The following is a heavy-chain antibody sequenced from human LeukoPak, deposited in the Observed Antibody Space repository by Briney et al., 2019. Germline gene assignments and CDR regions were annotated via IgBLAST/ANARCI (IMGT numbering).Heavy chain of an antibody. J-gene: IGHJ6*02. CDR2: IIPIFGTA. CDR1: GGTFSSYA. D-gene: IGHD5-12*01. V-gene: IGHV1-69*13. Sequence: SVKVSCKASGGTFSSYAISWVRQAPGQGLEWMGGIIPIFGTANYTQKFQGRVTITADESTSTAYMELSSLRSEDTAVYYCARDQGEYSGYDNGYYYGMDVWGQGTTVTVSS. CDR3: ARDQGEYSGYDNGYYYGMDV.